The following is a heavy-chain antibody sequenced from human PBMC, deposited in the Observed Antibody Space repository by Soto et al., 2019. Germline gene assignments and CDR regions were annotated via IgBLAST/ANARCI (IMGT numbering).Heavy chain of an antibody. V-gene: IGHV1-69*06. J-gene: IGHJ4*02. D-gene: IGHD3-10*01. CDR1: GGTFSSYA. CDR3: ARGCYYGSGSYSPLDY. Sequence: QGQLVQSGSDVKKPESAVKVSCKASGGTFSSYAISWVRPTPGQGLEWMGGSIPLFGTANSPQKFQGRVTITADTSTRTDYMERSSLRYEDRAEYYCARGCYYGSGSYSPLDYWGQVTLLTAS. CDR2: SIPLFGTA.